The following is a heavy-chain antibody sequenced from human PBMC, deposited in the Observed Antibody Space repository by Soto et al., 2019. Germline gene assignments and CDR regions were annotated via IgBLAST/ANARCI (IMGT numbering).Heavy chain of an antibody. CDR1: GGSISSSSYY. CDR2: IYYTGST. V-gene: IGHV4-39*07. J-gene: IGHJ5*02. CDR3: AREGPFCSSTSCPSWFDR. Sequence: ETLSLTCIVSGGSISSSSYYWGWIRQPPGKGLEWIGSIYYTGSTYYNPSLKSRVTMSVDTSKNQFSLKLSSVAAADTAVYYCAREGPFCSSTSCPSWFDRWGQGTVVTVSS. D-gene: IGHD2-2*01.